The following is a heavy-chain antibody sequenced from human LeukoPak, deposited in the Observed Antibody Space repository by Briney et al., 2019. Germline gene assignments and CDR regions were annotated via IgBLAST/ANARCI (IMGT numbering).Heavy chain of an antibody. CDR2: INPNCGGT. D-gene: IGHD5-12*01. Sequence: ASVKVSCKASGYTFTGYYMHWVRQAPGQGLEWMGWINPNCGGTNYAQKFQGRVTMTRDTSISTAYMELSRLRSDDTAVYYCARGSLGYDYSTSPWYYFDYWGQGTLVTVSS. V-gene: IGHV1-2*02. CDR1: GYTFTGYY. CDR3: ARGSLGYDYSTSPWYYFDY. J-gene: IGHJ4*02.